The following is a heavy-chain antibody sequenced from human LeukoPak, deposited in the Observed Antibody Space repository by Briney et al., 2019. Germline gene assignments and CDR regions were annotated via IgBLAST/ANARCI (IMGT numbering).Heavy chain of an antibody. CDR2: ISAYNGNT. D-gene: IGHD2-2*01. CDR3: ARDSIVVVPAATRYNWFDP. V-gene: IGHV1-18*01. Sequence: ASVKVSCKASGYTFTSYGISWVRQAPGQGLEWMGWISAYNGNTNYAQKLQGRVTMTTDTSTSTAYMELRSLRSDDTAVYYCARDSIVVVPAATRYNWFDPWGQGTLVTVSS. CDR1: GYTFTSYG. J-gene: IGHJ5*02.